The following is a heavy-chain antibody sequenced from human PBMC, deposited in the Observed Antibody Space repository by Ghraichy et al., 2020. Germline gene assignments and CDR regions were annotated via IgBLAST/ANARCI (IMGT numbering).Heavy chain of an antibody. CDR1: GFTFSSYS. D-gene: IGHD3-10*01. CDR2: ISKSSTYI. Sequence: GGSLRLSCSASGFTFSSYSMNWVRQSPGKGLEWVSSISKSSTYIYYADSVEGRFTISRDNAKNSLYLEMNSVRAEDTAVYYCVFDLWFGELLPWFDPWGQGTLVTVSS. CDR3: VFDLWFGELLPWFDP. V-gene: IGHV3-21*01. J-gene: IGHJ5*02.